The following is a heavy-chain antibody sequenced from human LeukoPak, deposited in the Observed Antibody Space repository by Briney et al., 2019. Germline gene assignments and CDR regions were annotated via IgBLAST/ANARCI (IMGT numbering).Heavy chain of an antibody. D-gene: IGHD5-24*01. CDR1: GGTFSTYA. V-gene: IGHV1-69*13. CDR3: ARDGYNSYSFDI. CDR2: IIPIFGTA. Sequence: SVKVSCKASGGTFSTYAVSWVRQAPGQGLEWMGGIIPIFGTANYAQKFQGRVTITADESTSTAYMGLSSLRSEDTAVYYCARDGYNSYSFDIWGQGTMVTVSS. J-gene: IGHJ3*02.